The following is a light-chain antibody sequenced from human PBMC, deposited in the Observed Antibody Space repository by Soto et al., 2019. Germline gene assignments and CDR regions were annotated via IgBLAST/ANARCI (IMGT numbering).Light chain of an antibody. V-gene: IGLV1-47*02. CDR2: TDH. Sequence: QSVLTQPPSASGTPGQRVTISCSGRSSNIGRNYVYWYQQVPGTAPKLLIYTDHHRPSGVPDRFSGSKSGTSASLAISGLRSEDEADYYCAAWDDSLSGPVFGGGTQLTV. J-gene: IGLJ3*02. CDR1: SSNIGRNY. CDR3: AAWDDSLSGPV.